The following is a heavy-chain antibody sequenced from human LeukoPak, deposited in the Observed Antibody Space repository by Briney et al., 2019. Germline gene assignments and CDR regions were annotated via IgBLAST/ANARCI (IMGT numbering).Heavy chain of an antibody. J-gene: IGHJ3*02. V-gene: IGHV3-33*01. CDR2: LWYDGSNK. CDR1: GFTFSVYG. CDR3: AREGKGLDAFDI. Sequence: GGSLRLSCPASGFTFSVYGMHWVRQAPGKGLEWVATLWYDGSNKKYADSVKGRFTISRDNSKNTLYLQMDSLRVEDTAVYYCAREGKGLDAFDIWGQGTMVTVSS.